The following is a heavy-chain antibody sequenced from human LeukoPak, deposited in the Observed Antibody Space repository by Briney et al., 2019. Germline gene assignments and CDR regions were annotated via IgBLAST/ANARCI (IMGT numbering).Heavy chain of an antibody. Sequence: SETLSLTCAVYGGSFSVYYWSWIRQPPGKGLEWIGEINHSGSTNYNPSLKSRVTISVDTSKNQFSLKLSSVTAADTAVYYCARGMGRTSCYRHWGQGTLVTVSS. CDR2: INHSGST. CDR3: ARGMGRTSCYRH. D-gene: IGHD2-2*01. CDR1: GGSFSVYY. V-gene: IGHV4-34*01. J-gene: IGHJ4*02.